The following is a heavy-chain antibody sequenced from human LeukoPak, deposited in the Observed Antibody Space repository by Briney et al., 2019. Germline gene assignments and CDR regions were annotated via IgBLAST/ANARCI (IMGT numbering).Heavy chain of an antibody. V-gene: IGHV3-48*01. J-gene: IGHJ5*02. CDR1: GITFSGYS. CDR2: ISSSSTI. Sequence: GGSLRLSCAASGITFSGYSMNWVRQAPGKGLEWVSYISSSSTIYYADSVKGRFTISRDNAKNSLYLQMNSLRAEDTAVYHCAREEELMNWFDPWGQGTLVTVSS. D-gene: IGHD1-26*01. CDR3: AREEELMNWFDP.